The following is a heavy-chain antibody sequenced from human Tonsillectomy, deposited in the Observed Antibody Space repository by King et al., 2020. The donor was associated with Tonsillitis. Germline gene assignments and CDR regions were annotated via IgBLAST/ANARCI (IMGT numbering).Heavy chain of an antibody. V-gene: IGHV3-30-3*01. J-gene: IGHJ4*02. Sequence: QLVQSGGGVVQPGRSLRLSCAASGFTFSSYAFYWVRQAPGKGLEWLAVLSYDGSNKYHADSVKGRFSISRDNSKNTLYLQMHSLRPEDTAVSYCARAKGGYCTGAGCYPGDYWGQGALVTVSS. CDR3: ARAKGGYCTGAGCYPGDY. CDR2: LSYDGSNK. CDR1: GFTFSSYA. D-gene: IGHD2-15*01.